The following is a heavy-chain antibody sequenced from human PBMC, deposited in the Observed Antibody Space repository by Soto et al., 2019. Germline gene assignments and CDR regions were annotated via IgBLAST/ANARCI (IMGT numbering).Heavy chain of an antibody. CDR2: ISSSSTYI. CDR1: GFTFSSYG. Sequence: GGSLRLSCAASGFTFSSYGMNWVRQAPGKGLGWVSAISSSSTYIKYADSVEGRFTISRDNARNALCLEMNSLRVEDTAVYYCARGDYYDTSGPFSDAFDIRGQGTSVTVSS. CDR3: ARGDYYDTSGPFSDAFDI. V-gene: IGHV3-21*01. J-gene: IGHJ3*02. D-gene: IGHD3-22*01.